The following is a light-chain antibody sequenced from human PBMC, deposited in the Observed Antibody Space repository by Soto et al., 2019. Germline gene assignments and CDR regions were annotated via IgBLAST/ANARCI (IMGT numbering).Light chain of an antibody. CDR2: GAS. CDR3: QQYDSSRT. V-gene: IGKV3-20*01. Sequence: EIVLTQSPGTLSLSPGERATLSCRASQSVSSSYLAWYQQKPGQAPRLVIYGASNRATGIPNRFSGSGSGTVFPLTISRLEPEDFAVYYYQQYDSSRTFGQGTKLEIK. J-gene: IGKJ2*02. CDR1: QSVSSSY.